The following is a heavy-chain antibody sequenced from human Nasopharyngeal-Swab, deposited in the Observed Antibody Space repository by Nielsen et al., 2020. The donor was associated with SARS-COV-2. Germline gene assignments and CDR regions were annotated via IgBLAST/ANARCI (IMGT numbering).Heavy chain of an antibody. CDR3: AREGPYDSSGYYFNDAFDI. D-gene: IGHD3-22*01. V-gene: IGHV1-2*06. J-gene: IGHJ3*02. CDR2: INPNSGGT. Sequence: WVRQAPGQGLEWMGRINPNSGGTNYAQKFQGRVTMTRDTSISTAYMELSRLRSDDTAVYYCAREGPYDSSGYYFNDAFDIWGQGTMVTVSS.